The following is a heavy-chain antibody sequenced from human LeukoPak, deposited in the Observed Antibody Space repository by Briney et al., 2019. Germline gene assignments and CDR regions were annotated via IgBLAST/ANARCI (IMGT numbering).Heavy chain of an antibody. CDR2: ISSSSSYI. J-gene: IGHJ4*02. V-gene: IGHV3-21*01. D-gene: IGHD6-13*01. CDR3: ARDMGSSWYPFDY. Sequence: GGSLRLSCAASGFTFSSYSMNWVRQAPGKGLEWVSSISSSSSYIYYADSVKGRFTISRDNAKNSLYLQMNSLRAEDTAVYYCARDMGSSWYPFDYWGQGTLVTVSS. CDR1: GFTFSSYS.